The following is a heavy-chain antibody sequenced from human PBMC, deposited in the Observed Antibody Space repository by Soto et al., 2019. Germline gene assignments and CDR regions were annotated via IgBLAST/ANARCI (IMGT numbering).Heavy chain of an antibody. CDR3: AKAPFDIAARPSPIDY. Sequence: EVQLLESGGDLVQPGGSLRLACTASGFPFVSCAMNWVRQAPGKGLEWVSAISAGGTAFYADSVKGRFTISRDNSRDTVYQQMNSLSAEDTAVYFCAKAPFDIAARPSPIDYWGQGTLVTVSS. D-gene: IGHD2-2*01. CDR1: GFPFVSCA. V-gene: IGHV3-23*01. CDR2: ISAGGTA. J-gene: IGHJ4*02.